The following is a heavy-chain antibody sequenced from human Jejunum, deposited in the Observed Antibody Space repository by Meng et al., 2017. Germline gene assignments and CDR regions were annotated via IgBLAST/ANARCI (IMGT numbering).Heavy chain of an antibody. D-gene: IGHD1-1*01. CDR1: GFTFSTYW. CDR3: ARDVNWYFGMDV. CDR2: ITQDGSGI. Sequence: GESLKISCAASGFTFSTYWMSWVRQAPGKGLEWVAHITQDGSGIYYVDSVKGRFTISRDNAKNSLYLQMNSLRGEDTAVYYCARDVNWYFGMDVWGQGTTVTVS. V-gene: IGHV3-7*01. J-gene: IGHJ6*02.